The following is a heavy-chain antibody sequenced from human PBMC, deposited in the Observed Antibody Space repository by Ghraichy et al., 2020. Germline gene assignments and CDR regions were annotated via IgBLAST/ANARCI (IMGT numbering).Heavy chain of an antibody. CDR2: INYSGST. D-gene: IGHD5-12*01. J-gene: IGHJ5*02. Sequence: SETLSLTCTVSGGSISSYYWSWIRQPPGKGLEWIGYINYSGSTDYNPSLKSRGTISVDTSKNQFSLKLNSVTAADTAVYYCARNYYSGYDNGWFDPWGQGTLVTVSS. CDR3: ARNYYSGYDNGWFDP. V-gene: IGHV4-59*01. CDR1: GGSISSYY.